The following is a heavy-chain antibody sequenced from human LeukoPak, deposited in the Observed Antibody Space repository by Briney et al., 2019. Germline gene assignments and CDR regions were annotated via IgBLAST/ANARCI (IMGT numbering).Heavy chain of an antibody. CDR3: ARDGYGDYHLEH. V-gene: IGHV3-21*01. CDR2: ITSSSSYI. J-gene: IGHJ1*01. Sequence: PGGSLRLSCAASGFTFSSYSMNWVRQAPGKGLEWVSSITSSSSYIYYADSVKGRFTISRDNAKNSLYLQMNSLRAEDTAVHYCARDGYGDYHLEHWGQGTLVTVSS. D-gene: IGHD4-17*01. CDR1: GFTFSSYS.